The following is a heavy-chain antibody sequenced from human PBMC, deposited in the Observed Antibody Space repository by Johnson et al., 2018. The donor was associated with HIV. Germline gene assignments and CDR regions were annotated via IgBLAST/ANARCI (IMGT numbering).Heavy chain of an antibody. CDR1: GFTFSSYW. D-gene: IGHD2-21*02. CDR2: IKQDGSNK. J-gene: IGHJ3*02. Sequence: VQLVESGGGLVQPGGSLRLSCAASGFTFSSYWMSWVRQAPGKGLEWVANIKQDGSNKYYADSVKGRFTISRDNSKNTLYLQMNSLRAEDTAVYYCARDSAYCGGDCHDAFDIWGQGTMVTVSS. CDR3: ARDSAYCGGDCHDAFDI. V-gene: IGHV3-7*01.